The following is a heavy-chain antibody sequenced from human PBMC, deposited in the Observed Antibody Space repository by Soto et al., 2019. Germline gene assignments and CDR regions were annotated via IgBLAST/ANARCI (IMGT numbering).Heavy chain of an antibody. Sequence: VQLVQPGAEVKKPGSSVKVSCEASGGNFNNYTISWVRQAPGHGLEWMGGFIPLFFTASYSQTFQGRVTITADRSTSSVYMELSSLRYEDTGVYYCQLRSVHFDDGGFPSFYYGLDVWGQGTTVTVS. CDR3: QLRSVHFDDGGFPSFYYGLDV. CDR2: FIPLFFTA. J-gene: IGHJ6*02. D-gene: IGHD2-15*01. V-gene: IGHV1-69*06. CDR1: GGNFNNYT.